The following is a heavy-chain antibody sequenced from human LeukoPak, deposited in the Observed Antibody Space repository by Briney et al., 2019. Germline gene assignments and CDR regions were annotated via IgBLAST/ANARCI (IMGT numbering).Heavy chain of an antibody. CDR3: VRGFSGVVGDY. Sequence: PSETLSLTCAVYSGSFSGYYWSWIRLPPGKGLEWIGEIKDGGITNYNPSLRSRAPISIDTSKNQLSLKLSSATAADTAVYYCVRGFSGVVGDYWGQGTLVTVSS. J-gene: IGHJ4*02. D-gene: IGHD3-10*01. CDR2: IKDGGIT. V-gene: IGHV4-34*01. CDR1: SGSFSGYY.